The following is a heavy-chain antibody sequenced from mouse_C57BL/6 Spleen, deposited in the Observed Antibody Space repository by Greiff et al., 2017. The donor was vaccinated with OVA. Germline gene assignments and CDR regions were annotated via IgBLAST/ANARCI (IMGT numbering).Heavy chain of an antibody. CDR2: IHPNSGST. CDR1: GYTFTSYW. J-gene: IGHJ4*01. CDR3: ARETANCAPMDY. V-gene: IGHV1-64*01. Sequence: QVQLQQPGAELVKPGASVKLSCKASGYTFTSYWMHWVKQRPGQGLEWIGMIHPNSGSTNYNEKFKSTATLTVDKSSSTAYMQLSSLTSEDSAVDYCARETANCAPMDYWGQGTSVTVSS. D-gene: IGHD6-1*02.